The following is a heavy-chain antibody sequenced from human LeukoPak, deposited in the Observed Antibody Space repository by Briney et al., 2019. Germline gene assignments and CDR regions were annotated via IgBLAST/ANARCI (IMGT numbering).Heavy chain of an antibody. CDR3: ARATAPYFYKDV. D-gene: IGHD2-21*02. CDR2: ISYDGSVL. V-gene: IGHV3-30*04. J-gene: IGHJ6*03. Sequence: GGPFRLSSAASGFTSSSYAMPWVRQAPGRGREWVSVISYDGSVLSYADSVKGRLTISRDNSKNALYLQMNSLRTEDTAVYYGARATAPYFYKDVWGKGTTVTISS. CDR1: GFTSSSYA.